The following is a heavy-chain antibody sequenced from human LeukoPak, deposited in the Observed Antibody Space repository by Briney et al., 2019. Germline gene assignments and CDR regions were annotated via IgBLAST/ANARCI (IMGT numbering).Heavy chain of an antibody. Sequence: GGSLRLSCAVSGFTFTDYWMNWVRQAPGKGLEWVASIRQGGSEKTYVDSVKGRFTISRDNTKNSLSLQVNSLRVEDTVVYYCARDGTAAGLYFDLWGQGTLVTVSS. D-gene: IGHD6-13*01. CDR2: IRQGGSEK. V-gene: IGHV3-7*01. CDR1: GFTFTDYW. CDR3: ARDGTAAGLYFDL. J-gene: IGHJ4*01.